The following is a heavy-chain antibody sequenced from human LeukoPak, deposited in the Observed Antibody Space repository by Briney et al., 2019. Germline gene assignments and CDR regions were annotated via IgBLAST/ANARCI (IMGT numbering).Heavy chain of an antibody. D-gene: IGHD5-18*01. V-gene: IGHV4-59*01. CDR3: ARVTPGPYYYGMDV. CDR2: IYYSGST. Sequence: SETLSLTCTASGGSISSYYWSWIRQPPGKGLEWIGYIYYSGSTNYNPSLKSRVTISVDTSKNQFSLKLSSVTAADTAVYYCARVTPGPYYYGMDVWGQGTTVTVSS. CDR1: GGSISSYY. J-gene: IGHJ6*02.